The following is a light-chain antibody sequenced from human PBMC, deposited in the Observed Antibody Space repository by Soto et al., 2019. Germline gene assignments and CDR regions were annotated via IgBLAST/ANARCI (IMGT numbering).Light chain of an antibody. J-gene: IGLJ1*01. CDR3: SSYAGSNNFV. CDR2: EVT. Sequence: QSALTQPASVSGSPGQSITIACTGTNRDVGSYNLVSWYQQHPGKAPKLVIYEVTKRPSGVPDRVSASKSGNTASLTVSGLRAEDEADYYCSSYAGSNNFVFGSGTKLTVL. V-gene: IGLV2-8*01. CDR1: NRDVGSYNL.